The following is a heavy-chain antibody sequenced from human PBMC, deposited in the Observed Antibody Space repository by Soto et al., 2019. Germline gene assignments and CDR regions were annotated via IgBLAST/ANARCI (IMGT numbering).Heavy chain of an antibody. CDR3: AKDLSDIVLAPFDY. J-gene: IGHJ4*02. V-gene: IGHV3-23*01. Sequence: GGSLRLSCAASGFTLSSYAMSWVRQAPGKGLEWVSAISGSGGSTYYADSVKGRFTISRDNSKNTLYLQMNSLRAEDTAVYYCAKDLSDIVLAPFDYWGQGTLVTVSS. D-gene: IGHD2-15*01. CDR1: GFTLSSYA. CDR2: ISGSGGST.